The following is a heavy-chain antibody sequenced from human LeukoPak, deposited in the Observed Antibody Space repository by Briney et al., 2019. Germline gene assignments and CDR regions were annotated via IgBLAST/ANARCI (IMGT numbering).Heavy chain of an antibody. J-gene: IGHJ4*02. CDR2: IYHSGST. CDR1: GYSVSSGYY. CDR3: AREEDGYNYYFDY. V-gene: IGHV4-38-2*02. Sequence: SETLSLTCTVSGYSVSSGYYWGWIRQPPGKGLEWIGSIYHSGSTYYNPSLKSRVTISVDTSKNQFSLKLSSVTAADTAVYYCAREEDGYNYYFDYWGQGTLVTVSS. D-gene: IGHD5-24*01.